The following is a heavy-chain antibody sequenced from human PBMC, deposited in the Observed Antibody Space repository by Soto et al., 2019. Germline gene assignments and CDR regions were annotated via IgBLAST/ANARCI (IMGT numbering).Heavy chain of an antibody. CDR1: GASVSSGLYY. J-gene: IGHJ6*02. Sequence: QVQLQESGPGLVKPSETLSLTCTVSGASVSSGLYYWSWIRQPPGKGLEWIGFIYDSGTTNYNPSLKSRVTISADTSKNQFSLKLNSVTAADTAVYYCARDGSGSYRLDVWGQGTRSPSP. D-gene: IGHD1-26*01. CDR2: IYDSGTT. V-gene: IGHV4-61*01. CDR3: ARDGSGSYRLDV.